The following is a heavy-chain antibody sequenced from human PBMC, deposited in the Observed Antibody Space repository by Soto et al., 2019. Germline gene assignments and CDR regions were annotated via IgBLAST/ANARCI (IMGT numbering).Heavy chain of an antibody. CDR2: IKQDGSEK. D-gene: IGHD2-2*01. J-gene: IGHJ4*02. CDR3: ARDRSMVVVVPGY. Sequence: GGSLRLSCAVSGFTFSDYWMSWVRQAPGKGLEWVANIKQDGSEKDYVDSVKGRFTISRDNAKNSLFLQMNSLRAEDTAVYYCARDRSMVVVVPGYWGQGTLVTV. CDR1: GFTFSDYW. V-gene: IGHV3-7*01.